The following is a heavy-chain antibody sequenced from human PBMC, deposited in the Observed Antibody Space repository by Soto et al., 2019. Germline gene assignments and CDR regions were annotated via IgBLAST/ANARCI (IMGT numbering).Heavy chain of an antibody. D-gene: IGHD3-9*01. Sequence: ASVKVSCKASGYTFTSYDINWVRQATGQGLEWMGWMNPNSGNTGYAQKFQGRVTMTRNTSISTAYMELSSLRSEDTAVYYCARGLEYYDILTGRHYYYYYYMDVWGKGTTVTVSS. V-gene: IGHV1-8*01. CDR3: ARGLEYYDILTGRHYYYYYYMDV. CDR2: MNPNSGNT. CDR1: GYTFTSYD. J-gene: IGHJ6*03.